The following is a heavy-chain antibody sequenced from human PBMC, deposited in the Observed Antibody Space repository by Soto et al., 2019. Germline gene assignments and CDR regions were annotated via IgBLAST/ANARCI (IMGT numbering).Heavy chain of an antibody. Sequence: GESVKISCKASGYSFTTYWSGWVLQMPGKGLEWMGIIYPGDSDTRYGPSFQGRVTISADKSISTAYLQWSSLQASDTAMYYCTRGLGTAIVGDYWGQGTLVTV. CDR3: TRGLGTAIVGDY. CDR1: GYSFTTYW. V-gene: IGHV5-51*01. J-gene: IGHJ4*02. D-gene: IGHD5-18*01. CDR2: IYPGDSDT.